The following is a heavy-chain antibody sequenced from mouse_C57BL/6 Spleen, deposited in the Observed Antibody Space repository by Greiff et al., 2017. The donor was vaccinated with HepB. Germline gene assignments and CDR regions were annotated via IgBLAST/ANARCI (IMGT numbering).Heavy chain of an antibody. Sequence: EVMLVESGGDLVKPGGSLKLSCAASGFTFSSYGMSWVRQTPDKRLEWVATISSGGSYTYYPDSVKGRFTISRDNAKNTLYLQMSSLKSEDTAMYYCARRSIYYGYDGESYYFDYWGQGTTLTVSS. CDR2: ISSGGSYT. J-gene: IGHJ2*01. V-gene: IGHV5-6*02. CDR1: GFTFSSYG. CDR3: ARRSIYYGYDGESYYFDY. D-gene: IGHD2-2*01.